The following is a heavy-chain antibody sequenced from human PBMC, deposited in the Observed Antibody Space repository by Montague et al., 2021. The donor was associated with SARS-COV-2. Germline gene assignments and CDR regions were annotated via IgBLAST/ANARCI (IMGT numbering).Heavy chain of an antibody. J-gene: IGHJ6*02. D-gene: IGHD1-1*01. CDR1: GDSVSSNSAT. CDR3: TSGREGNYNVMDV. V-gene: IGHV6-1*01. Sequence: CAISGDSVSSNSATWNWVRQSPSRGLEWLGRTYYRPKWYSDYAVSVRGRVTINPDTSKNQFSLQLNSVTPEDTAIYYCTSGREGNYNVMDVWGQGTTVTVSS. CDR2: TYYRPKWYS.